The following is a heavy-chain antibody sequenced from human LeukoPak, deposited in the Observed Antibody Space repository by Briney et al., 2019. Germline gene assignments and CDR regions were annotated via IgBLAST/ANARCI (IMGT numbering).Heavy chain of an antibody. V-gene: IGHV4-38-2*02. D-gene: IGHD4-17*01. CDR2: IYHSGST. Sequence: PSETLSLTCTVSGYSISSGYYWGWIRQPPGKGLEWIGSIYHSGSTYYNPSLKSRVTVSLDTSKNQFSLKLSSVTAADTAVCYCARDDYGDPFDYWGQGTLVTVSS. CDR3: ARDDYGDPFDY. CDR1: GYSISSGYY. J-gene: IGHJ4*02.